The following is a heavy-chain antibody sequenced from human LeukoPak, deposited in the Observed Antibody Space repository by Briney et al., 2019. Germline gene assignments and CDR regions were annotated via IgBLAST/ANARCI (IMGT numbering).Heavy chain of an antibody. J-gene: IGHJ6*01. CDR3: AKDTGYSNYYYGMAV. V-gene: IGHV3-9*01. D-gene: IGHD4-11*01. Sequence: PGGSLRLFCAASGCTFVDYAMQWVRHAPGKGVEWVAGISWNSGSIGYADSVKGGLTISRDNATNSLYLQMNSRRAEDTALYYCAKDTGYSNYYYGMAVWGQGTTATLYS. CDR2: ISWNSGSI. CDR1: GCTFVDYA.